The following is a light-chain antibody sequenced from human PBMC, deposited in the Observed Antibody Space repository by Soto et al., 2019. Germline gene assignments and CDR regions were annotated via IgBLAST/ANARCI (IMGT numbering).Light chain of an antibody. J-gene: IGKJ1*01. CDR1: QSITGY. Sequence: DIPMTQSPSSLSASVGDRVTITCRASQSITGYLHWFQQKPGKAPKLLIYAASSLQSGVPSRFSGSGSGTDFTLTISSLQPEDFATYYCQQSYSTLWTFGHGTKVEIK. CDR3: QQSYSTLWT. V-gene: IGKV1-39*01. CDR2: AAS.